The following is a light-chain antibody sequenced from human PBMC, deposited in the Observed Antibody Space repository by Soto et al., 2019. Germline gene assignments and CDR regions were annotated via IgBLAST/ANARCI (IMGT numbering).Light chain of an antibody. CDR3: QQTYSTTWT. CDR1: QSISSY. J-gene: IGKJ1*01. Sequence: DIQMTQSPSSLSASVGDRVTITCRASQSISSYLNWYQQKPGKAPKFLIYVASSLQSGVPSRFSGSGSGTDFTLTIRSLQPEAFATYSCQQTYSTTWTFGQGPRWKSN. CDR2: VAS. V-gene: IGKV1-39*01.